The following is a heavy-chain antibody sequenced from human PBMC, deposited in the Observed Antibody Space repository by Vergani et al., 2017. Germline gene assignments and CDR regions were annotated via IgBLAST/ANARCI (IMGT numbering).Heavy chain of an antibody. J-gene: IGHJ5*02. Sequence: QVQLQESGPGLVKPSETLSLTCTVSGGSVSSGSYYWSWIRQPAGKGLEWIGYIYYSGSTNYNPSLKSRVTISVDTSKNQFSLKLSSVTAADPAVYYCARGHGRDFWSGPYRSGWFDPWGQGTLVTVSS. CDR2: IYYSGST. V-gene: IGHV4-61*10. CDR3: ARGHGRDFWSGPYRSGWFDP. CDR1: GGSVSSGSYY. D-gene: IGHD3-3*01.